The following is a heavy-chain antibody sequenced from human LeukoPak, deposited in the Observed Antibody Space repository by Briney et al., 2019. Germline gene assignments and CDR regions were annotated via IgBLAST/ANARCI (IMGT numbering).Heavy chain of an antibody. V-gene: IGHV3-30*04. CDR1: GFTFSSYA. CDR2: ISYDGSNK. CDR3: AKLRPYDSSGYDSWAGYGMDV. D-gene: IGHD3-22*01. J-gene: IGHJ6*02. Sequence: GGSLRLSCAASGFTFSSYAMHWVRQAPGKGLEWVAVISYDGSNKYYADSVKGRFTISRDNSKNTLYLQMNSLRVEDTAVYYCAKLRPYDSSGYDSWAGYGMDVWGQGTTVTVSS.